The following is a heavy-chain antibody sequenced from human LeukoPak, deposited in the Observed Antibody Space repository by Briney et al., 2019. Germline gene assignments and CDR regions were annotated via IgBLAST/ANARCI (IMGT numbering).Heavy chain of an antibody. CDR2: IYYSGST. CDR1: GGSISSSSYY. Sequence: SETLSLTCTVSGGSISSSSYYWGWIRQPPGKGLEWIGSIYYSGSTYYNPSLKSRVTISVDTSKNQFSLKLSSVTAADTAVYYCARELFRSGSYRKDAFVIWGQGTMVTVSS. CDR3: ARELFRSGSYRKDAFVI. V-gene: IGHV4-39*07. D-gene: IGHD1-26*01. J-gene: IGHJ3*02.